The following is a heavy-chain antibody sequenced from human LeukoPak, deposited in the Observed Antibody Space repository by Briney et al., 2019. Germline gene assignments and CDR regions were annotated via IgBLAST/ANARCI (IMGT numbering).Heavy chain of an antibody. J-gene: IGHJ1*01. D-gene: IGHD6-13*01. CDR3: AGGLSSSLIGLFQH. V-gene: IGHV4-4*02. Sequence: PSGTLSLTCAVSGGSISSSNWWSWVRQPPGKGLEWIGEIYHSGSTNYNPSLKSRVTISVDKSKNQFSLKLSSVTAADTAVYYCAGGLSSSLIGLFQHWGQGTLVTVSS. CDR1: GGSISSSNW. CDR2: IYHSGST.